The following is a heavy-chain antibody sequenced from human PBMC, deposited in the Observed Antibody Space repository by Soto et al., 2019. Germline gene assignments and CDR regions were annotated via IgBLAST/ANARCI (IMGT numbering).Heavy chain of an antibody. CDR2: IYYSGST. V-gene: IGHV4-30-4*01. J-gene: IGHJ2*01. D-gene: IGHD3-22*01. CDR3: ARGCYYDSSGTEGYWYFDL. CDR1: GGPISSGDYY. Sequence: QVQLQESGPGLVKPSQTLSLTCTVSGGPISSGDYYWSWIRQPPGKGLEWSGYIYYSGSTYYNPSLKRRVTISVDTSKNPCSLKLSSVTAADTAVYYCARGCYYDSSGTEGYWYFDLWGRGTLVTVSS.